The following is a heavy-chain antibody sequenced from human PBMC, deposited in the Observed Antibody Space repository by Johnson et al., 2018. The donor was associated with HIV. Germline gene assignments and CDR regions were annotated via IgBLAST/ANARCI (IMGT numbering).Heavy chain of an antibody. D-gene: IGHD1-26*01. CDR1: GFAFSTYD. V-gene: IGHV3-13*01. CDR3: ERTRSGTYPYSAAFDV. Sequence: VQLVESGGGLVQPGASLRLSCAASGFAFSTYDMHWVRQTTGKGLEWVSSIGTRSDTFYPDSVEGRFTISSENAKNSLYLQINTLKVGDTAMYYCERTRSGTYPYSAAFDVWGQGTMVTVSS. J-gene: IGHJ3*01. CDR2: IGTRSDT.